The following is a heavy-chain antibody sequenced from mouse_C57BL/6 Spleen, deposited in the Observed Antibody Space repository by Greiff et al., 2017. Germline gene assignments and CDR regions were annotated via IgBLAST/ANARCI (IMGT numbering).Heavy chain of an antibody. D-gene: IGHD2-10*01. J-gene: IGHJ4*01. V-gene: IGHV1-52*01. CDR1: GYTFTSYW. CDR2: IDPSDSET. CDR3: ARCPYYGNYDYYAMDY. Sequence: VQLKQPGAELVRPGSSVKLSCKASGYTFTSYWMHWVKQRPIQGLEWIGNIDPSDSETHYNQKFKDKATLTVDKSSSTAYMQLSSLTSEDSAVYYCARCPYYGNYDYYAMDYWGQGTSVTVSS.